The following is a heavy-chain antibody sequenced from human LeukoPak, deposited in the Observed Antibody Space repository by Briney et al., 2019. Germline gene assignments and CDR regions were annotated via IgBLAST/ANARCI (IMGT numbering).Heavy chain of an antibody. V-gene: IGHV3-48*03. CDR2: ISNSGSTI. D-gene: IGHD3-22*01. CDR3: VVVFDY. J-gene: IGHJ4*02. Sequence: GGSLRLSCTASGFTFSDYEMNWVRQATGKGLEWVAYISNSGSTINYADSVKGRFTISRDNAKKSLYLQMNSLRAEDTAVYYCVVVFDYWGQGTVVTVSS. CDR1: GFTFSDYE.